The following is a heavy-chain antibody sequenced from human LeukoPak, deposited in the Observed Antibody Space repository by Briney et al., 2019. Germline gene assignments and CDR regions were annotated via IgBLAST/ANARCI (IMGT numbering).Heavy chain of an antibody. V-gene: IGHV3-7*01. Sequence: PGGSLGLSCAASGFTFSSYWMSWVRQAPGKGLEWVANIKQDGSEKYYVDSVKGRFTISRDNAKNSLYLQMNSLRAEDTAVYYCARDKIVGATNFDYWGQGTLVTVSS. D-gene: IGHD1-26*01. CDR2: IKQDGSEK. J-gene: IGHJ4*02. CDR3: ARDKIVGATNFDY. CDR1: GFTFSSYW.